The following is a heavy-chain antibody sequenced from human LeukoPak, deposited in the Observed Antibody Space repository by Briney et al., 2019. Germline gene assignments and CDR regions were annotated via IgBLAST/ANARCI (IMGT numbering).Heavy chain of an antibody. V-gene: IGHV3-30-3*01. Sequence: GRSLRLSCAASGFTFTIYAVHWVRQAPGKGLEWLAIMSYDGSNKYYADYVKGRFTVSRDSSKNTVYLQMNSLRVDDTAIYYCALAVAALEAFDIWGQGTMVTVSS. CDR2: MSYDGSNK. J-gene: IGHJ3*02. D-gene: IGHD6-19*01. CDR3: ALAVAALEAFDI. CDR1: GFTFTIYA.